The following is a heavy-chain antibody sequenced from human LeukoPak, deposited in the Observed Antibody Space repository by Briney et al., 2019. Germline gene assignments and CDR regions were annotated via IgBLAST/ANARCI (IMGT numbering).Heavy chain of an antibody. Sequence: ASVKVSCKASGYTFTSYYMHWVRQAPGQGLEWRGVINPSGGSTSYAQKFQGRVTMTRDTSTSTVYMELSSVTAADTAVYYCARHRRDGSGWYGHYFDYWGQGTLVTVSS. J-gene: IGHJ4*02. V-gene: IGHV1-46*01. CDR1: GYTFTSYY. CDR2: INPSGGST. CDR3: ARHRRDGSGWYGHYFDY. D-gene: IGHD6-19*01.